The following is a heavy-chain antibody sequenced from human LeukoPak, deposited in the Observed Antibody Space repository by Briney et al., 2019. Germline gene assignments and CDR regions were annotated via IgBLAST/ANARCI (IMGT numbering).Heavy chain of an antibody. V-gene: IGHV3-21*01. CDR2: ISSSSRYI. J-gene: IGHJ4*02. D-gene: IGHD3-22*01. Sequence: GGPLRLSCAASGFTFSSYSLNWVRQAPGKGLEWVSSISSSSRYIYYEDSVKGRFTISRDNAKKSLYLQMNSLRAEDTAVYYCATGFTGYYYPDYWGQGTLVTVPS. CDR1: GFTFSSYS. CDR3: ATGFTGYYYPDY.